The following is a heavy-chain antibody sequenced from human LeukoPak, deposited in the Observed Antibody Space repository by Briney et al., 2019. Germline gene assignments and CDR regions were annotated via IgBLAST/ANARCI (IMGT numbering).Heavy chain of an antibody. D-gene: IGHD4-17*01. V-gene: IGHV1-69*13. CDR1: GGTFTIYA. CDR3: ASTDYGDYG. CDR2: IIPIFGTA. Sequence: SVRVSFKASGGTFTIYAISWVRQAPGQGVEWMGGIIPIFGTANYAQKFQGRVTITADESTSTAYMELSSLRSEDTAVYYCASTDYGDYGWGQGTLVTVSS. J-gene: IGHJ4*02.